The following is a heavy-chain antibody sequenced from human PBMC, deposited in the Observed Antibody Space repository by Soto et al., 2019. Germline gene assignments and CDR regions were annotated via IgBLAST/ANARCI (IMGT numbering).Heavy chain of an antibody. Sequence: GGSLRLSCAVSGFTFSNYAMSWVRQAPGKGLEWVSSLSNSGGSTYYADSVKGRFTISRDNSKNTLYLQMNSLRAEDTAVYYCARAPFDYYDSSGYYYAHYYNGMDVWGQGTTVTVSS. D-gene: IGHD3-22*01. CDR2: LSNSGGST. J-gene: IGHJ6*02. V-gene: IGHV3-23*01. CDR1: GFTFSNYA. CDR3: ARAPFDYYDSSGYYYAHYYNGMDV.